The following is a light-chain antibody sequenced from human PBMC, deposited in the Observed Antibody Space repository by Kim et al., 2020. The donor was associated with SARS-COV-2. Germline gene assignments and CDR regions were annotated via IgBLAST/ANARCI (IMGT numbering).Light chain of an antibody. CDR3: QQYNKWPYT. CDR1: QSVSSN. J-gene: IGKJ2*01. CDR2: GTS. V-gene: IGKV3-15*01. Sequence: EIVMTQSPATLSVSPGERATLSCRASQSVSSNLAWYQQKPGQDPRLLIYGTSTRATGIPSRFSGSGSGTEFTLTISGLQSEDFAVYSCQQYNKWPYTFGQGTKLEI.